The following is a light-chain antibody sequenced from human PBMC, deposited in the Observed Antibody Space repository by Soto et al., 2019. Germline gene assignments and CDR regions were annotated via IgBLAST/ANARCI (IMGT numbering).Light chain of an antibody. V-gene: IGKV1-39*01. CDR1: QSISSY. J-gene: IGKJ5*01. CDR3: QKSYSTPIT. Sequence: DIQMTQSPSSLSASVGDRVTITCRASQSISSYLNWYQQKPGKAPKLLIYAASSLQSGVPSRFSGSGSGTDFTLTISSLQPEDSATYYCQKSYSTPITFGQGTRLRL. CDR2: AAS.